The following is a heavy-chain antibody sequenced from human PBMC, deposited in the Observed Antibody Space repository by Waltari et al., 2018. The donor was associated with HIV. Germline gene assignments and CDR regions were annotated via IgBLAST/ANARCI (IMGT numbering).Heavy chain of an antibody. J-gene: IGHJ4*02. CDR1: GASVKENY. Sequence: QVQLRQWGAGLLQPSETLSLTCPVYGASVKENYSACIRPSPDKGLEWIGENDHNGETNYNPSFKTRVTISLDMSKNQVSWKRKSATAADTAVYFCVRGLGSRPFYRSYEPWGQGTLVTVSS. CDR3: VRGLGSRPFYRSYEP. D-gene: IGHD3-16*01. CDR2: NDHNGET. V-gene: IGHV4-34*01.